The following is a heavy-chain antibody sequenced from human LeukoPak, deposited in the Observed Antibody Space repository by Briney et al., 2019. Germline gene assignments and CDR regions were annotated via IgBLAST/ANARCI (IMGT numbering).Heavy chain of an antibody. CDR3: APQNRALAATKYTYYYYYMDV. CDR2: NYNSGST. V-gene: IGHV4-4*02. J-gene: IGHJ6*03. CDR1: GGSISSSNW. Sequence: PSETLSLTCAVSGGSISSSNWWSWVRHPPGEGLEWSGENYNSGSTNYNPPLKSRVTISVAKSKNMSSLQLTSVTAAATVWYYFAPQNRALAATKYTYYYYYMDVWGKGTTVTVSS. D-gene: IGHD2-15*01.